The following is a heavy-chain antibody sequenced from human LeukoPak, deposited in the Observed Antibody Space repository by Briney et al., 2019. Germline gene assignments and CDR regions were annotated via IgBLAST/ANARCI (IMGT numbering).Heavy chain of an antibody. J-gene: IGHJ4*02. CDR2: IYPGDSDT. D-gene: IGHD6-19*01. Sequence: GESLKISCQGSGYSFTSYWIGWVRQMPGKGLEWMGIIYPGDSDTRYSPSFQGQVTISADKSISTAYLQWSSLKASDTAMYYCARGKYGSGWSVPFDYWGQGTLVTVSS. V-gene: IGHV5-51*01. CDR3: ARGKYGSGWSVPFDY. CDR1: GYSFTSYW.